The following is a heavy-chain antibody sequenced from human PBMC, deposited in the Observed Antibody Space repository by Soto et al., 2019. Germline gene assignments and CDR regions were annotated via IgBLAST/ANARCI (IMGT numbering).Heavy chain of an antibody. J-gene: IGHJ3*02. D-gene: IGHD3-10*01. CDR3: AKDRTMARGIRAFDI. Sequence: EAQLLQSGGGLVPPGGSLRLSCVASGFAFGNYPMAWVRQTPGKGMQWISTISGSGGMTDYEDSGRARFTVSIDHSKDTVHLQMTSLRAEDTAVYYCAKDRTMARGIRAFDIWGQGTTVTISS. CDR2: ISGSGGMT. V-gene: IGHV3-23*01. CDR1: GFAFGNYP.